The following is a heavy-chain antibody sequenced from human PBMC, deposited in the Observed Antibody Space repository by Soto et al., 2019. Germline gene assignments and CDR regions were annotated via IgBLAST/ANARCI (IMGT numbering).Heavy chain of an antibody. CDR3: ARDGQRSSATPGGYGMDV. D-gene: IGHD6-6*01. Sequence: QVQLVESGGGVVQPGRSLRLSCAASGFTFSSYGMHWVRQAPGKGLEWVAVIWYDGSNKYYADSVKGRFTISRDNYKNTLYQQKNSLRAENTALYYCARDGQRSSATPGGYGMDVWGQGTTVSVSS. V-gene: IGHV3-33*01. J-gene: IGHJ6*02. CDR1: GFTFSSYG. CDR2: IWYDGSNK.